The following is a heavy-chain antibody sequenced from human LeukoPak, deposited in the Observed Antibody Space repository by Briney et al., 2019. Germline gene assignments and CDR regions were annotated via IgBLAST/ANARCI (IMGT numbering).Heavy chain of an antibody. V-gene: IGHV3-48*03. D-gene: IGHD6-25*01. J-gene: IGHJ6*04. CDR1: GFSFSSYE. Sequence: GGSLRLSCAASGFSFSSYEMNWVRQAPGKGLEWISYISASGTLTHYADSVEGRFTISRDNAKNSLYLQMSNLRGEDTALYYCARDGTPIYSNGWVYMDVWGKGTTVTISS. CDR3: ARDGTPIYSNGWVYMDV. CDR2: ISASGTLT.